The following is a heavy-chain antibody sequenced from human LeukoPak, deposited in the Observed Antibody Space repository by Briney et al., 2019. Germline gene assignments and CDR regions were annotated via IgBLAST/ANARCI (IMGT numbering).Heavy chain of an antibody. CDR1: GYTFTSYA. Sequence: ASVKVSCKASGYTFTSYAMNWVRQAPGQGLEWMGCINTNTGNPTYAQGFTGRFVFSLDTSDNTPYLQISSLQAEDTAVYYCASFFCTSALCYYLDYWGQGTLVTVSS. CDR3: ASFFCTSALCYYLDY. D-gene: IGHD2-8*01. J-gene: IGHJ4*02. V-gene: IGHV7-4-1*02. CDR2: INTNTGNP.